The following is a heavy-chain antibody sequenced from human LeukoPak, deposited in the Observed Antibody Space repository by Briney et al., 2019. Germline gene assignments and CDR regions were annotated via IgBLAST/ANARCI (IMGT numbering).Heavy chain of an antibody. J-gene: IGHJ6*02. V-gene: IGHV4-34*01. Sequence: SETLSLTCAVYGGSFSGYYWSWIRQPPGKGLEWIGEINHSRSTNYNPSLKSRVTISVDTTKNQFSLKLSSVTAADTAVYYCARARVVMVRDYYYGMDVWGQGTTVTVSS. D-gene: IGHD3-3*01. CDR1: GGSFSGYY. CDR2: INHSRST. CDR3: ARARVVMVRDYYYGMDV.